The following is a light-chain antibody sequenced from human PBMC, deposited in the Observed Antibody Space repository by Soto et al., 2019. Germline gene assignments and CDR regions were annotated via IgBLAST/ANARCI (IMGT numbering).Light chain of an antibody. J-gene: IGKJ4*01. Sequence: EIVLTQSPATLSLSPGERATLSCRASQSVSTYLAWYQQKPGQAPRLLIHDATNRATGIPARFSGSGSGTDFTLTISSLEPEDFAVYYCQQRSNWPPVTFGRGTKVDIK. CDR2: DAT. V-gene: IGKV3-11*01. CDR3: QQRSNWPPVT. CDR1: QSVSTY.